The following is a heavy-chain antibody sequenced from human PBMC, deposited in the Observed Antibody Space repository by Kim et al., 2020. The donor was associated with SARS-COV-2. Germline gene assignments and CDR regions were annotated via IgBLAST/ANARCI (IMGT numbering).Heavy chain of an antibody. D-gene: IGHD3-10*01. CDR3: ARAFTMVRGGPFDY. Sequence: GGSLRLSCAASGFTFSSYSMNWVRQAPGKGLEWVSSISGSSSYIYYADSVKGRFTISRDNAKNSLYLQMNSLRAEDTAVYYCARAFTMVRGGPFDYWGQGTLVTVSS. V-gene: IGHV3-21*01. CDR1: GFTFSSYS. J-gene: IGHJ4*02. CDR2: ISGSSSYI.